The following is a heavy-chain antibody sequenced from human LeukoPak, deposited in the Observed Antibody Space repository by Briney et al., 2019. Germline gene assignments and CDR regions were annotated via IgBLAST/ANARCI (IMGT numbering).Heavy chain of an antibody. CDR1: GGSISSYY. CDR2: IYYSGST. V-gene: IGHV4-59*08. D-gene: IGHD6-13*01. Sequence: SETLSLTCIVSGGSISSYYWTWIRQPPGKGLEWIGYIYYSGSTDYNPSLKSRVTISVDTSKNQFSLKLSSVTAADTAVYYCASTLGSSWQSGFWGQGTQVTVAA. CDR3: ASTLGSSWQSGF. J-gene: IGHJ4*02.